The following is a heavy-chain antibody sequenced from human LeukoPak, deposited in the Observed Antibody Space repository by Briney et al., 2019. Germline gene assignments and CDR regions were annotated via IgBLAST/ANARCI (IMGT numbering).Heavy chain of an antibody. CDR1: GFTVSSNY. D-gene: IGHD5-18*01. Sequence: QSGGSLRLFCAASGFTVSSNYMSWVRQAPGKGLEWVTVIYSGGSTYYADSVKGRFTISRDNSKNTLYLQMNSLRAEDTAVYYCARDAMVSYYYYGMDGWVQGTTVTVSS. V-gene: IGHV3-66*02. J-gene: IGHJ6*02. CDR3: ARDAMVSYYYYGMDG. CDR2: IYSGGST.